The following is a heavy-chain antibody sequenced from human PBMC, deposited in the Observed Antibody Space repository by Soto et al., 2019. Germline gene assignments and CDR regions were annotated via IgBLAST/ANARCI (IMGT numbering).Heavy chain of an antibody. CDR3: ARGWGYESSDYYYAY. CDR1: GGTFSTHA. D-gene: IGHD3-22*01. V-gene: IGHV1-69*01. Sequence: QVQLVQSGAEVRKPGSSVKVSCKASGGTFSTHAISWVRQAPGQGLEWMGGIIPMFGTANHAKKFQGRVTISSDASTSTAYMELSSLRSEDTAIYYCARGWGYESSDYYYAYWGQGTLVIVSS. J-gene: IGHJ4*02. CDR2: IIPMFGTA.